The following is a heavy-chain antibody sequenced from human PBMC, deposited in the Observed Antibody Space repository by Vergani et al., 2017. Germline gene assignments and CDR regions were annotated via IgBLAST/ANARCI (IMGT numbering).Heavy chain of an antibody. CDR2: ISSSSSDI. CDR3: ARRVDLAAAGLYYYYGMDV. J-gene: IGHJ6*02. CDR1: GFTFSSYS. D-gene: IGHD6-13*01. Sequence: EVQLVESGGGLVKPGGSLRLSCAASGFTFSSYSMNWVRQAPGKGLEWVSSISSSSSDIYYADSVKGRFTISRDNAKNSLYLQMNSLRAEDTAVYYCARRVDLAAAGLYYYYGMDVWGQGTTVTVSS. V-gene: IGHV3-21*01.